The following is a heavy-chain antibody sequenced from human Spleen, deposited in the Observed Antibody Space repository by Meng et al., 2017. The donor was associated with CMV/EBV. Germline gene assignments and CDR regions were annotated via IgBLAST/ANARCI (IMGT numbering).Heavy chain of an antibody. D-gene: IGHD2-2*01. J-gene: IGHJ6*02. CDR3: ARGVVPTNYYYGMDV. Sequence: GGSLRLSCAASGFTFSGYWMNWVRQSPGKGLEWVANIKQDGSDKYYVGSVKGRFTISRDNAKKSLYLQMNSLRAEDTAVYYCARGVVPTNYYYGMDVWGQGTTVTVSS. CDR2: IKQDGSDK. V-gene: IGHV3-7*01. CDR1: GFTFSGYW.